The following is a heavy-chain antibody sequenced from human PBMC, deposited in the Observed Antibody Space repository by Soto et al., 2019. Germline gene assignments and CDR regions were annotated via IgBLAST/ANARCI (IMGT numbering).Heavy chain of an antibody. CDR3: ATKGLDSSDYWFDI. CDR1: GYTFTDYF. D-gene: IGHD3-22*01. CDR2: VNPNSGGT. Sequence: SVKVSCKASGYTFTDYFLHWVRQAPGQGLEWMGWVNPNSGGTSYAQKFKDWVTMTRDTSISTAYLQWSSLKASDTAMYYCATKGLDSSDYWFDIWGQGTMVTVS. V-gene: IGHV1-2*04. J-gene: IGHJ3*02.